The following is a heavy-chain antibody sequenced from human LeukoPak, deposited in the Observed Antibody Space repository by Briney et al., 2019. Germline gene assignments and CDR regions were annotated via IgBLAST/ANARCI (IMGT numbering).Heavy chain of an antibody. J-gene: IGHJ4*02. CDR3: ARGSYDSSGYYFFDY. V-gene: IGHV4-39*07. CDR1: GASISSGSHY. Sequence: SETLSLTCTVSGASISSGSHYWSWIRQPPGKGLEWIGEINHSGSTNYNPSLKSRVSISVDTSKNQFSLKLSSVTAADTAVCYCARGSYDSSGYYFFDYWGQGTLVTVSS. CDR2: INHSGST. D-gene: IGHD3-22*01.